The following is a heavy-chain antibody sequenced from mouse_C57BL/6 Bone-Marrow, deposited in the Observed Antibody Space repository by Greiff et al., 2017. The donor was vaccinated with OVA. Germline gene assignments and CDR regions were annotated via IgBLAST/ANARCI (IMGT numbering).Heavy chain of an antibody. D-gene: IGHD1-3*01. CDR1: GFSLTSYG. Sequence: QVQLQQSGPGLVQPSQSLSITCTVSGFSLTSYGVHWVRQSPGQGLEWLGVIWSGGSTDYNAAFISRLSISKDNSKSQVFFKMNSLQADDTAIYYCARMGGKGFAYWGQGTLVTVSA. CDR3: ARMGGKGFAY. J-gene: IGHJ3*01. V-gene: IGHV2-2*01. CDR2: IWSGGST.